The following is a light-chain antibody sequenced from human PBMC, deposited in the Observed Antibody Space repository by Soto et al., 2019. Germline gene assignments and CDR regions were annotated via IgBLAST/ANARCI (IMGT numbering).Light chain of an antibody. CDR1: QSVSSY. J-gene: IGKJ5*01. CDR2: DAS. Sequence: DSMFTQAPGIVSFSPAERSSLSCRASQSVSSYLAWYQQKPGQAPRLLIYDASNRATGIPARFSGSGSGTDFTLTISSLEPEDFAVYYCQQRSNVITFGQGTRLEIK. V-gene: IGKV3-11*01. CDR3: QQRSNVIT.